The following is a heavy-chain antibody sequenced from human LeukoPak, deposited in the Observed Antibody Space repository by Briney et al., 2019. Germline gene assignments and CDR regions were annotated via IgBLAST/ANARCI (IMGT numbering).Heavy chain of an antibody. D-gene: IGHD3-10*01. Sequence: GGSLRLSRAVSGFTFCSYWMHAVRQAPGKGVVWLSRIDPDGSTTAYADSVKGRFTISRDNAKNTPYLQMNSLRAEDTAVYYCARGLGYGWFDPWGQGTLVTVSS. CDR1: GFTFCSYW. CDR2: IDPDGSTT. J-gene: IGHJ5*02. V-gene: IGHV3-74*01. CDR3: ARGLGYGWFDP.